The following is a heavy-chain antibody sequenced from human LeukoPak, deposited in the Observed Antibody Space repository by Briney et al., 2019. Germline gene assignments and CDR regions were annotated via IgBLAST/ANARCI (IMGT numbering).Heavy chain of an antibody. V-gene: IGHV1-18*01. D-gene: IGHD3-3*01. CDR3: ARDSLSSITIFGVVSYYYYGMDV. Sequence: GASVKVSCKASGYTFTTYGINWVRQAPGQGLEWMGWISAYNGNTNYAQKLQGRVTMTTDTSTSTAYMELRSLRSDDTAVYYCARDSLSSITIFGVVSYYYYGMDVWGQGTTVTVSS. CDR1: GYTFTTYG. CDR2: ISAYNGNT. J-gene: IGHJ6*02.